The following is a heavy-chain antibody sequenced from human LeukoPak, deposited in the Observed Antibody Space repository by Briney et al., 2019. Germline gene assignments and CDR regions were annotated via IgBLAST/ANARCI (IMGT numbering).Heavy chain of an antibody. CDR2: IIPIFGTA. J-gene: IGHJ4*02. CDR3: ARFHISGDSFDY. V-gene: IGHV1-69*13. D-gene: IGHD3-10*01. Sequence: ASVKVSCKASGGTFSSYAISWVRQAPGQGLEWMGGIIPIFGTANYAQKLQGRVTITADESTSTAYMELSSLRSEDTAVYYCARFHISGDSFDYWGQGTLVTVSS. CDR1: GGTFSSYA.